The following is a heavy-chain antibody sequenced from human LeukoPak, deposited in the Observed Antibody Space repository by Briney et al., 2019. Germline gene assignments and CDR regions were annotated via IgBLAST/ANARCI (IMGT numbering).Heavy chain of an antibody. CDR2: IWYDGSKK. Sequence: PGGSLRLSCAASGFTFRNYGMHWVRQALGKGLEWVAIIWYDGSKKYYVDSVKGRFTISRDNSENTVYLQMNSLRAEDTAVYYCARASWESSWDPFDYWGQGTLVTVSS. D-gene: IGHD6-13*01. V-gene: IGHV3-33*01. CDR1: GFTFRNYG. CDR3: ARASWESSWDPFDY. J-gene: IGHJ4*02.